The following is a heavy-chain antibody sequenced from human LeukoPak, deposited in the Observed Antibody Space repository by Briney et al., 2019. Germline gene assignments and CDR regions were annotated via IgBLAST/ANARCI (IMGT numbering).Heavy chain of an antibody. CDR1: GGTFSSYA. CDR2: IIPIFGTA. Sequence: SVKVSCKASGGTFSSYAISWVRQAPGQGLEWMGGIIPIFGTANYAQKFQGRVTITADESTSTAYMEPSSLRSEDTAVYYCARGYCSSTSCYISIYFDYWGQGTLVTVSS. CDR3: ARGYCSSTSCYISIYFDY. J-gene: IGHJ4*02. D-gene: IGHD2-2*02. V-gene: IGHV1-69*13.